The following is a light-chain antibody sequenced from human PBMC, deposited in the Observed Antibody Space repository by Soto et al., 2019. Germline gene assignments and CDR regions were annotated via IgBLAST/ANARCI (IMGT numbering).Light chain of an antibody. CDR1: QGISSY. CDR3: QQLNSYPIT. V-gene: IGKV1-9*01. J-gene: IGKJ5*01. Sequence: DIQLTQSPSFLSASVGDRVTITCRASQGISSYLAWYQQKPGKAPKLLIYAASTLQSGVPSRFSGSGSGTEFTLTIISLQPEDFATYYCQQLNSYPITFGQGTRLEMK. CDR2: AAS.